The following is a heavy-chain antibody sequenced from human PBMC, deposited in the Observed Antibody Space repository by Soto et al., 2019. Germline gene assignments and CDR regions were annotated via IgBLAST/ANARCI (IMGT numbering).Heavy chain of an antibody. D-gene: IGHD6-6*01. J-gene: IGHJ6*02. CDR2: ISSRSYTI. CDR1: GFSFSTYS. V-gene: IGHV3-48*02. Sequence: EVQLVESGGGLVQPGGSLRLSCAASGFSFSTYSMNWVRQAPGKGLEWVSYISSRSYTINYIVSVKGRFTISRDNAKSSLYLQMNSLRDEDTAVYYCARGGSSSDNGMDVWGQGTTITVSS. CDR3: ARGGSSSDNGMDV.